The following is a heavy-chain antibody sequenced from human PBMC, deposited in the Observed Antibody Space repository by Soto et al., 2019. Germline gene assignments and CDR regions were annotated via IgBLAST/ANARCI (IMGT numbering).Heavy chain of an antibody. V-gene: IGHV3-48*01. CDR3: ARDAGYEYGPQYYFDY. CDR2: ISSGSSTI. Sequence: GGSLRLSCAASGFTFSSYSMNWVRQAPGKGLEWVSYISSGSSTIYYADSVKGRFTISRDSAKNSLYLQMNSLRAEDTAVYYCARDAGYEYGPQYYFDYWGQGTLITVSS. CDR1: GFTFSSYS. D-gene: IGHD3-16*01. J-gene: IGHJ4*02.